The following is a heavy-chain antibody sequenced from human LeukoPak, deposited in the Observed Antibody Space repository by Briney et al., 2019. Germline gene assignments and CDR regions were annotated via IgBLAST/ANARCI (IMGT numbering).Heavy chain of an antibody. V-gene: IGHV3-15*01. D-gene: IGHD2-15*01. Sequence: GGSLRLSCAASGFTFSNYWMSWVRQAPGKGLEWVGRIKSKTDGGTTDYAAPVKGRFTISRDDSKNTLYLQMNSLKTEDTAVYYCTTVACGSCYPGDYWGQGTLVTVSS. CDR3: TTVACGSCYPGDY. J-gene: IGHJ4*02. CDR1: GFTFSNYW. CDR2: IKSKTDGGTT.